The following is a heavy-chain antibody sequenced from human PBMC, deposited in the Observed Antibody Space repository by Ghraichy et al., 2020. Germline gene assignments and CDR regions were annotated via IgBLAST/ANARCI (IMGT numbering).Heavy chain of an antibody. CDR1: GFTFSSYA. Sequence: GGALRLSCAASGFTFSSYAMSWVRQAPGKGLEWVSAISDRGGLTYYPDSVKGRFTISRDNSKNTLYLQMHSLRADDTAVYYCAKAIGVSPRDGIDYWGQGTLVTVSS. V-gene: IGHV3-23*01. CDR2: ISDRGGLT. CDR3: AKAIGVSPRDGIDY. D-gene: IGHD3-10*01. J-gene: IGHJ4*02.